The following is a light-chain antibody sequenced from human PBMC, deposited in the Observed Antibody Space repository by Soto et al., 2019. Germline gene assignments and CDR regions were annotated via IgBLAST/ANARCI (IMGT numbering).Light chain of an antibody. Sequence: EIVLTQSPGTLSLSPGERATLSCRASQSVTNNYLAWYQQRPGQAPRLLIYGASARATGIPARFSGSGSGTEFTLTISSLQSEDFAVYYCQQYNKWPEFTFGPGTRV. CDR2: GAS. J-gene: IGKJ3*01. V-gene: IGKV3-15*01. CDR3: QQYNKWPEFT. CDR1: QSVTNN.